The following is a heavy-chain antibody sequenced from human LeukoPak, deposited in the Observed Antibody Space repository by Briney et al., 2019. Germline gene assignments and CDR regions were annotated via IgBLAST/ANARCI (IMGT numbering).Heavy chain of an antibody. J-gene: IGHJ6*02. V-gene: IGHV1-18*01. Sequence: ASVTVSCKASGYTFTIHGISWVRQAPGQGLEWMGWISAYNGNTNYAQKLQGRVTMTTDTSTSTAYMELRSLRSDDTAVYYCAREDSSSWPDYYYYYGMDVWGQGTTVTVSS. CDR2: ISAYNGNT. CDR3: AREDSSSWPDYYYYYGMDV. CDR1: GYTFTIHG. D-gene: IGHD6-13*01.